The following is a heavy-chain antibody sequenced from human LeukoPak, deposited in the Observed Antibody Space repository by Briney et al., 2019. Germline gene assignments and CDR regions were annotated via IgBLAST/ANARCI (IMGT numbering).Heavy chain of an antibody. Sequence: GASVKDSCKASGYTFTGYYVHWVRQAPGHGLEWMGWINPNSGGTNYAQKFQGRATITRDTSISTAYMELGRLRSDDTAMYYCARDHSGSPFDYWGQGTLVTVSS. D-gene: IGHD1-26*01. CDR1: GYTFTGYY. CDR2: INPNSGGT. V-gene: IGHV1-2*02. CDR3: ARDHSGSPFDY. J-gene: IGHJ4*02.